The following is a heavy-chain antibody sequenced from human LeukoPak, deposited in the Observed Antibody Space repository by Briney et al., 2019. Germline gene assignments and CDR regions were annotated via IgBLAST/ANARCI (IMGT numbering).Heavy chain of an antibody. D-gene: IGHD2-15*01. CDR1: GFTVSSNE. CDR2: ISGGST. CDR3: AKVIGYCSGGSCYSSYYYYYMDV. J-gene: IGHJ6*03. Sequence: GGSLRLSCAASGFTVSSNEMSWVRQAPGKGLEWVSSISGGSTYYADSRKGRFTISRDNSKNTLYLQMNSLRAEDTAVYYCAKVIGYCSGGSCYSSYYYYYMDVWGKGTTVTISS. V-gene: IGHV3-38-3*01.